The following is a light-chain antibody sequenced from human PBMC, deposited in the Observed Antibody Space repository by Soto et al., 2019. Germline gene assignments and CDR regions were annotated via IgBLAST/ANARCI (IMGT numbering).Light chain of an antibody. CDR2: DAS. V-gene: IGKV1-5*01. Sequence: DIQMAQSPSTLSASVGDRVTITCRASQTISSELTWYQQKPGKAPKLLIYDASSLESGVPSRFSGRGSGTDFTLTISSLQPDDFATYYCQQYYSNSITFGQGTRLEIK. CDR1: QTISSE. J-gene: IGKJ5*01. CDR3: QQYYSNSIT.